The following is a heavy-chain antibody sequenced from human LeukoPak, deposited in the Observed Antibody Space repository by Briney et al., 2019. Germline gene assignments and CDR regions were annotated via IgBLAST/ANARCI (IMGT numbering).Heavy chain of an antibody. Sequence: PGGSLRLSCAASGFTFSSYSMNWVRQAPGKGLEWVSYISGSSSTIYYADSVKGRFTISRDNAKNSLYLQMNSLRAEDTAVYYCARSGYSSGWTSVDYWDQGTLVTVSS. CDR2: ISGSSSTI. D-gene: IGHD6-19*01. J-gene: IGHJ4*02. CDR3: ARSGYSSGWTSVDY. V-gene: IGHV3-48*01. CDR1: GFTFSSYS.